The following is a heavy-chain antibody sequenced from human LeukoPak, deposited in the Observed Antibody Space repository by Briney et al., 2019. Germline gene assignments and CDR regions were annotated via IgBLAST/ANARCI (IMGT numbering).Heavy chain of an antibody. CDR3: ARGPSSSYDYVWGSYSEYYMDV. J-gene: IGHJ6*03. D-gene: IGHD3-16*01. CDR1: GFTFSSYW. Sequence: PGGSLRLSCAASGFTFSSYWMSWVRQAPGKGLEWVANIKQDRSEKYYVDSVKGRFTISRDNAKNSLYLQMNSLRAEDTAVYYCARGPSSSYDYVWGSYSEYYMDVWGKGTTVTISS. V-gene: IGHV3-7*01. CDR2: IKQDRSEK.